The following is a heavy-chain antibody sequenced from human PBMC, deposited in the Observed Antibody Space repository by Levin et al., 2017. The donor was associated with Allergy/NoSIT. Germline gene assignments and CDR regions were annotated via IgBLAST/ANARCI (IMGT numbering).Heavy chain of an antibody. CDR2: IYPGDSDT. J-gene: IGHJ4*02. D-gene: IGHD5-18*01. CDR3: ARMGTPEDTAMGQYYFDY. CDR1: GYSFTSYW. Sequence: PGGSLRLSCKGSGYSFTSYWIGWVRQMPGKGLEWMGIIYPGDSDTRYSPSFQGQVTISADKSISTAYLQWSSLKASDTAMYYCARMGTPEDTAMGQYYFDYWGQGTLVTVSS. V-gene: IGHV5-51*01.